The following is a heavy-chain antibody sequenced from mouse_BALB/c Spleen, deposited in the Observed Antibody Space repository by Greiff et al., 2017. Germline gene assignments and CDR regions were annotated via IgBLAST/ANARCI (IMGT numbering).Heavy chain of an antibody. CDR1: GFTFSDYY. V-gene: IGHV5-4*02. J-gene: IGHJ2*01. Sequence: EVKVVESGGGLVKPGGSLKLSCAASGFTFSDYYMYWVRQTPEKRLEWVATISDGGSYTYYPDSVKGRFTISRDNAKNNLYLQMSSLKSEDTAMYYCARGYYDYDGRGFDYWGQGTTLTVSS. D-gene: IGHD2-4*01. CDR2: ISDGGSYT. CDR3: ARGYYDYDGRGFDY.